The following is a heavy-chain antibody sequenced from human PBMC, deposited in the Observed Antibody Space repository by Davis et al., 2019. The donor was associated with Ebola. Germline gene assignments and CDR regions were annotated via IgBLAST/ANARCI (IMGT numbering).Heavy chain of an antibody. D-gene: IGHD2-21*02. CDR1: GGSISNSGYY. Sequence: MPSETLSLTCTVSGGSISNSGYYWGWIRQPPGKGLEWIGSIYYSGITDYNPSLKSRVTISVDTSKNQFSLKLSSVTAADTAVYYCANCGGDCNGMDVWGQGTTVTVSS. CDR2: IYYSGIT. J-gene: IGHJ6*02. CDR3: ANCGGDCNGMDV. V-gene: IGHV4-39*07.